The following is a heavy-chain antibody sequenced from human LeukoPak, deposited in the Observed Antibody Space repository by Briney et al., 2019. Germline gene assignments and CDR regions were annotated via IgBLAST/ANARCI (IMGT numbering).Heavy chain of an antibody. CDR2: ISSSSSYI. D-gene: IGHD3-3*01. V-gene: IGHV3-21*01. Sequence: GGSLRLSCAASGFTFSSSGMSWVRQAPGKGLEWVSSISSSSSYIYYADSVKGRFTISRDNAKNSLYLQMNSLRAEDTAVYYCARSLSLEWLLPVDYWGQGTLVTVSS. J-gene: IGHJ4*02. CDR1: GFTFSSSG. CDR3: ARSLSLEWLLPVDY.